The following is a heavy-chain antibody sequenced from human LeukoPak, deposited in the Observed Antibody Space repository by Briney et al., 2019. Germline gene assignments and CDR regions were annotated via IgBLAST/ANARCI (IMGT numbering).Heavy chain of an antibody. CDR3: AVGGGPALDY. V-gene: IGHV1-2*02. D-gene: IGHD2-2*01. Sequence: ASVKVSCKASGGTFSSYAISWVRQAPGQGLEWMGWINPNSGGTNYAQKFQGRVAMTRDTSVSTAYMELSRLRSDDTAVYYCAVGGGPALDYWGQGTLVTVSS. CDR2: INPNSGGT. J-gene: IGHJ4*02. CDR1: GGTFSSYA.